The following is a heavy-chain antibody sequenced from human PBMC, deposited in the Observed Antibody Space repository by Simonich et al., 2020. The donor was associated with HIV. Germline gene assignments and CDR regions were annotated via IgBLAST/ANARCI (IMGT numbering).Heavy chain of an antibody. D-gene: IGHD3-16*01. Sequence: QVQLQQWGAGLFKSSETLSLTCAVYGGSFSGYYWSWIRQPPGKGLEWLGEITYSGRTNYNPSLKSRVTISVDTSKSQFSLKLKSVTAADTAVYYCARDDSVARSYHYYGMDVWGQGTTVTVSS. CDR3: ARDDSVARSYHYYGMDV. CDR1: GGSFSGYY. CDR2: ITYSGRT. V-gene: IGHV4-34*01. J-gene: IGHJ6*02.